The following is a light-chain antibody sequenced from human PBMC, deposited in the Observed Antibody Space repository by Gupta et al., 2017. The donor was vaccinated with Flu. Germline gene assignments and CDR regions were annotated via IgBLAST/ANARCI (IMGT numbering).Light chain of an antibody. CDR1: SSDIGAYNF. Sequence: QSALTQPASLSGSSGQSITITCTGTSSDIGAYNFVSWYQQNPGKAPKLIIYEVNYRPSGVSSRFAGSKSGNTAFLIISGLQVEDEAYYYCSSYTTANTVLFGGGTKLTV. CDR2: EVN. CDR3: SSYTTANTVL. J-gene: IGLJ3*02. V-gene: IGLV2-14*01.